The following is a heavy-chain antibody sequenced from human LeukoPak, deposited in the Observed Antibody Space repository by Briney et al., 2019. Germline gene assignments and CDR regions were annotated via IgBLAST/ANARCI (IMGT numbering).Heavy chain of an antibody. V-gene: IGHV3-7*01. CDR1: GFTFRSFW. CDR3: ARAPTGTVDY. D-gene: IGHD1-1*01. Sequence: GGSLRLSCAASGFTFRSFWMSWVRQAPGKGLEWAAYIKEDGSEKYYLDSVKGRFTVSRDNANNSLYLQMNSLRVEDTAVYYCARAPTGTVDYWGQGTLVTVSS. CDR2: IKEDGSEK. J-gene: IGHJ4*02.